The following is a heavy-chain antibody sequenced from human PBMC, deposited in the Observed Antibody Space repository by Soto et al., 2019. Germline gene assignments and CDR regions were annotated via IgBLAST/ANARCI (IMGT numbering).Heavy chain of an antibody. CDR2: FDPEDSKM. CDR1: GYSLSEFS. Sequence: QVHLAQSGAEVKKPGASVRVSCKVTGYSLSEFSMHWVRQAPGKGLEWMGGFDPEDSKMTPAQKFQGRLTLTEDTSSETAYMELRSLRSEVTAMYDSVRVRRTGASLYNSYCMDVSGQGTPVTVSS. D-gene: IGHD1-1*01. J-gene: IGHJ6*02. V-gene: IGHV1-24*01. CDR3: VRVRRTGASLYNSYCMDV.